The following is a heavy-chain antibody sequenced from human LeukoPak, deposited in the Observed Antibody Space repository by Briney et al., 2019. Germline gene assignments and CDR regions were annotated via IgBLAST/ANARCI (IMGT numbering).Heavy chain of an antibody. J-gene: IGHJ5*02. CDR1: GFTFSSYA. V-gene: IGHV3-7*01. CDR2: INQDGSEN. Sequence: PGGSLRLSCAASGFTFSSYAMSWVRQSPGKGLEWVANINQDGSENHYVDSVKGRFTISRDNAKNSVFVQMNGLRVEDTAVYYCVRVGGSSWSDLWGQGTLVTVSS. D-gene: IGHD6-13*01. CDR3: VRVGGSSWSDL.